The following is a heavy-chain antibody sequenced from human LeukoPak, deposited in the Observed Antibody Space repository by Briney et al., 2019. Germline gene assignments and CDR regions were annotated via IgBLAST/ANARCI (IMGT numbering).Heavy chain of an antibody. J-gene: IGHJ4*02. CDR1: GFTFSVYG. V-gene: IGHV3-30*03. CDR3: ARLKWNTGDY. Sequence: GTSLRLSCAASGFTFSVYGMHWVRQGPGKGLEWVALISHDGGNKNYTDSVKGRFTISRDNSKNTLYLQMNSLRAEDTAVYYCARLKWNTGDYWGQGTLVTVSS. D-gene: IGHD1-1*01. CDR2: ISHDGGNK.